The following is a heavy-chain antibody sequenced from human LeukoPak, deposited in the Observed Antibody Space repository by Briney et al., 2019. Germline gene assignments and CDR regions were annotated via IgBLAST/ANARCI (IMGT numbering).Heavy chain of an antibody. CDR3: AKYYCSGASCYGEQYFDY. V-gene: IGHV3-30*18. D-gene: IGHD2-15*01. CDR2: ISYDGSNK. CDR1: GFTFSSYG. J-gene: IGHJ4*02. Sequence: PGGSLRLSCAASGFTFSSYGMHWVRQAPGKGLEWVAVISYDGSNKYYADSVKGRFTISRDNSKNTLYLQMNSLRAEDTAVYYCAKYYCSGASCYGEQYFDYWGQGTLVTVSS.